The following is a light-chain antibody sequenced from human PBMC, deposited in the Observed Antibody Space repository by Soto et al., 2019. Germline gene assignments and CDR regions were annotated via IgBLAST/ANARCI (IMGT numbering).Light chain of an antibody. J-gene: IGKJ4*01. CDR3: QQRSKWPPP. CDR1: QSVSTY. Sequence: EIVLTQSPATLSLSPGERASLSCRASQSVSTYLAWYQQKPGQAPRLLIYDASSRATGIPARFSGSGSGTDFTLTISSLEPEDFAVYYCQQRSKWPPPFGGGTKVEIK. V-gene: IGKV3-11*01. CDR2: DAS.